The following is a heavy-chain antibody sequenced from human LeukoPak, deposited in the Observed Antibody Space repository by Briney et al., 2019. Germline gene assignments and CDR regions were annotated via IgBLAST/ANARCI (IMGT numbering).Heavy chain of an antibody. CDR1: GGSFSDYY. Sequence: SETLSLTCAVYGGSFSDYYWSWIRQPPGKGLEWIGEINHSGSTNYNPSLKSRVTISVDTSKNQFSLKLSSVTAADTAVYYCASGWYWMFWGQGTLVTVSS. J-gene: IGHJ4*02. D-gene: IGHD2-8*02. CDR3: ASGWYWMF. V-gene: IGHV4-34*01. CDR2: INHSGST.